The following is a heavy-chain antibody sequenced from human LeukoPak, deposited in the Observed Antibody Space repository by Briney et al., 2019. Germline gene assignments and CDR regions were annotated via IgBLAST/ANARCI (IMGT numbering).Heavy chain of an antibody. D-gene: IGHD5-18*01. CDR3: AKDQFRSYGSFDY. Sequence: GRSLRLSCAASGFTFDDYAMHWVRQARGKGLEWVSGICWNSGSIGYADSVKGRFTISRDNAKNSLYLQMNSLRAEDTALYYCAKDQFRSYGSFDYWGQGTLVTVSS. CDR1: GFTFDDYA. J-gene: IGHJ4*02. CDR2: ICWNSGSI. V-gene: IGHV3-9*01.